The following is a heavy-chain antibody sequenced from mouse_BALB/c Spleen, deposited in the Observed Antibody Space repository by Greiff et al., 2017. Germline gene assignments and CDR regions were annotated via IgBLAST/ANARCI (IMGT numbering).Heavy chain of an antibody. Sequence: EVQLQQSGPELVKPGASVKISCKASGYTFTDYNMHWVKQSHGKSLEWIGYIYPYNGGTGYNQKFKSKATLTVDNSSSTAYMELRSLTSEDSAVYYCARYGSSFPWFAYWGQGTLVTVSA. D-gene: IGHD1-1*01. V-gene: IGHV1S29*02. CDR2: IYPYNGGT. J-gene: IGHJ3*01. CDR1: GYTFTDYN. CDR3: ARYGSSFPWFAY.